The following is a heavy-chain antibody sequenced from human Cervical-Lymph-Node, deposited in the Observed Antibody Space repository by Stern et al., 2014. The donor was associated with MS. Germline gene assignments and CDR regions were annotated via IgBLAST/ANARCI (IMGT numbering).Heavy chain of an antibody. CDR2: IYYSGST. Sequence: QVQLGQSGPGLVKPSETLSLTCTVSGGSISSYYWSWIRQPPGKGLEWIGYIYYSGSTNYNPSLKSRVTIDTSKNQFSLKLSSVTAADTAVYYCARWGSLGRFDPWGQGTLVTVSS. CDR1: GGSISSYY. J-gene: IGHJ5*02. D-gene: IGHD3-16*01. V-gene: IGHV4-59*01. CDR3: ARWGSLGRFDP.